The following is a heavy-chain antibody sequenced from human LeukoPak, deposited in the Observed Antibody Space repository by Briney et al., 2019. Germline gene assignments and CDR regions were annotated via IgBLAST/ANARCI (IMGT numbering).Heavy chain of an antibody. CDR2: IYYSGST. Sequence: SETLSLTCAVYGGSFSGYYWSWIRQPPGKGLEWIGSIYYSGSTYYNPSLKSRVTISVDTSKNQFSLKLSSVTAADTAVYYCARQGFERFGELLSYWYFDLWGRGTLVTVSS. D-gene: IGHD3-10*01. V-gene: IGHV4-34*01. CDR1: GGSFSGYY. J-gene: IGHJ2*01. CDR3: ARQGFERFGELLSYWYFDL.